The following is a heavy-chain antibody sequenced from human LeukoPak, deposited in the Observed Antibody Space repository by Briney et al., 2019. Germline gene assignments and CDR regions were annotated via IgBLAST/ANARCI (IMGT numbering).Heavy chain of an antibody. Sequence: GGSLRLSCAASGLTLSSYAMSWVRQTPGKGLEWDSTITESGDNTHYTESVKGRFTFSRDNSRNTMYLQMNSLRAEDTAIYYCATDYTPYVGASADWGQGTLVTVSS. V-gene: IGHV3-23*01. CDR1: GLTLSSYA. D-gene: IGHD1-26*01. CDR2: ITESGDNT. CDR3: ATDYTPYVGASAD. J-gene: IGHJ4*02.